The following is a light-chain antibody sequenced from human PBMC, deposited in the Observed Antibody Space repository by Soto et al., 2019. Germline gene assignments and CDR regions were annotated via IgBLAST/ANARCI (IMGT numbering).Light chain of an antibody. CDR3: QQYDSSPRT. V-gene: IGKV3-20*01. CDR1: QSVSSSY. Sequence: EIVLTQSPDTLSLSPGERATLSCRASQSVSSSYLAWYQQKPGQPPRLLIYGAFSRATGTPDRFSGSGSGTDFTLTISRLEPEDFAVYFCQQYDSSPRTFGQGTRWIS. CDR2: GAF. J-gene: IGKJ1*01.